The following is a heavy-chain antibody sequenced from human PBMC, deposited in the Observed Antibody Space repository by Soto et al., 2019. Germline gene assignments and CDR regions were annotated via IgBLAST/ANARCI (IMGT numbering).Heavy chain of an antibody. Sequence: SETLSLTCTVSGGSISSSSYYWGWIRQPPGKGLEWIGSIYYSGSTYYNPSLKSRVTISVDTSKNQFSLKLSSVTAADTAVYYCARDLKFSSGPLTRDYWGQGTLVTVSS. CDR3: ARDLKFSSGPLTRDY. D-gene: IGHD6-19*01. CDR2: IYYSGST. V-gene: IGHV4-39*02. CDR1: GGSISSSSYY. J-gene: IGHJ4*02.